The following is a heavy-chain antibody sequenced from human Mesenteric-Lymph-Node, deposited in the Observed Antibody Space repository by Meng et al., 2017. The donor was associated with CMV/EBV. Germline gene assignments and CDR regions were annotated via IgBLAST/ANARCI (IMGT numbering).Heavy chain of an antibody. J-gene: IGHJ4*02. CDR2: INPNSGGT. D-gene: IGHD5-24*01. CDR3: ARVGSRDGYNPGGY. CDR1: GYSFTDYY. V-gene: IGHV1-2*02. Sequence: ASVKVSCKASGYSFTDYYLHWVRQAPGQGLEWMGWINPNSGGTNYAQKLQGRVTMTTDTSTSTAYMELRSLRSDDTAVYYCARVGSRDGYNPGGYWGQGTLVTVSS.